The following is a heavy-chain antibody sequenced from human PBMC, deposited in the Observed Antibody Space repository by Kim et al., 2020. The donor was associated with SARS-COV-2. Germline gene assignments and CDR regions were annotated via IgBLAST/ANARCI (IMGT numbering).Heavy chain of an antibody. Sequence: GESLKISCKGSGYSFTSYWISWVRQMPGKGLEWMGRIDPSDSYTNYSPSFQGHVTISADKSISTAYLQWSSLKASDTAMYYCARGLYSSSPSYYYGMDVWGQGTTGTVSS. J-gene: IGHJ6*02. D-gene: IGHD6-6*01. V-gene: IGHV5-10-1*01. CDR1: GYSFTSYW. CDR2: IDPSDSYT. CDR3: ARGLYSSSPSYYYGMDV.